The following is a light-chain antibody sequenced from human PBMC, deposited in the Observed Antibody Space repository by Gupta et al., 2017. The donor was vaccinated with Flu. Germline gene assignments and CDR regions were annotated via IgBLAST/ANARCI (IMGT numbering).Light chain of an antibody. CDR1: SSNIGSNN. J-gene: IGLJ1*01. CDR3: AAWDDSLNGHYV. Sequence: QSFLAQPPSASATPRPRVTISCSGSSSNIGSNNVNWYLQVPGTAPKLLIYGNSQRPSGVPDRFSGSKSGTSASLAISGHQSEDEADYYCAAWDDSLNGHYVFGTGNKVTAL. V-gene: IGLV1-44*01. CDR2: GNS.